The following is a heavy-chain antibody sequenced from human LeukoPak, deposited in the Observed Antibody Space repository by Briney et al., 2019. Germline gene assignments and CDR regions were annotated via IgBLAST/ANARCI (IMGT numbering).Heavy chain of an antibody. J-gene: IGHJ4*02. Sequence: GGSLRLSCAASGFTFSSYAMHWVRQAPGKGLEWVAVISYDGSNKYYADSVKGRFTISRDNSKNTLYLQMNSLRAEDTAVYYCAREYYCSSTSCLASFDYWGQGTLVTVSS. CDR1: GFTFSSYA. V-gene: IGHV3-30-3*01. CDR3: AREYYCSSTSCLASFDY. CDR2: ISYDGSNK. D-gene: IGHD2-2*01.